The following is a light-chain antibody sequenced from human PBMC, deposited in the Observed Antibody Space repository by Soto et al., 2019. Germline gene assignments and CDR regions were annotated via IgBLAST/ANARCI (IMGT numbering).Light chain of an antibody. V-gene: IGLV1-44*01. Sequence: QSVLTQPPSTSGTPGQRVTISCSGSSSNIGTNTVNWYQQVPGTAPKLLIYSNDQRPSGVPDRFSGSKSGTSVSLAISGLQSEDEADYFCAAWDARLNGVVFGGGTKLIVL. J-gene: IGLJ3*02. CDR3: AAWDARLNGVV. CDR1: SSNIGTNT. CDR2: SND.